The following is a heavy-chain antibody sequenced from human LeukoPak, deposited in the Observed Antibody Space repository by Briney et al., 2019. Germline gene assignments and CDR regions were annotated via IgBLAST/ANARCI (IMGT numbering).Heavy chain of an antibody. D-gene: IGHD1-1*01. CDR2: IYSGGST. V-gene: IGHV3-53*05. Sequence: GGSLRLSCAASGFTVSGDYMSWVRQAPGKGLEWVSVIYSGGSTYYADSVKGRFTISRDNSKNTLYLQMNSLRAEDTAVYYCAKLPWNDDYYYYYMDVWGKGTTVTVSS. CDR3: AKLPWNDDYYYYYMDV. CDR1: GFTVSGDY. J-gene: IGHJ6*03.